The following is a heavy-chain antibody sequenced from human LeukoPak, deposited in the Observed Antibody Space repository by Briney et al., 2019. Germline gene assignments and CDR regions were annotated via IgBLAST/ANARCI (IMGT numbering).Heavy chain of an antibody. CDR2: ISGSGGNT. V-gene: IGHV3-23*01. Sequence: GGSLRLSCAASGFTFSSDAMSWVRQAPGKGLEWVSGISGSGGNTYYVDSVKGRFTISRDNSRNTLYLQMNNLRAEDTAVYYCAKDALISYRGAWSQSDYWGQGTLVTVSS. J-gene: IGHJ4*02. CDR1: GFTFSSDA. CDR3: AKDALISYRGAWSQSDY. D-gene: IGHD2/OR15-2a*01.